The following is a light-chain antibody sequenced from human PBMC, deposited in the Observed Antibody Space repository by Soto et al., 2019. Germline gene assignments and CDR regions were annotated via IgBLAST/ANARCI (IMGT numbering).Light chain of an antibody. Sequence: QSALTQPPSASGSPGQSGTISCTGTSGDVGGYNFVSGYQQYPGKAPKLMIYEVSKRPSGVPDRFSVSKSGNTASLTVSGLQAEDEADYYCSSYAGSNSFGFGTGTKLTVL. V-gene: IGLV2-8*01. J-gene: IGLJ1*01. CDR1: SGDVGGYNF. CDR3: SSYAGSNSFG. CDR2: EVS.